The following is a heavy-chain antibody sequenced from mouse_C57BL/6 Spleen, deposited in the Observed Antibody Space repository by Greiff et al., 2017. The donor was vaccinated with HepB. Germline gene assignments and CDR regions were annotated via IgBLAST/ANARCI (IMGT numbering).Heavy chain of an antibody. J-gene: IGHJ3*01. CDR1: GFTFSSYA. V-gene: IGHV5-4*01. D-gene: IGHD2-3*01. CDR2: ISDGGSYT. Sequence: EVKLVESGGGLVKPGGSLKLSCAASGFTFSSYAMSWVRQTPEKRLEWVATISDGGSYTYYPDNVKGRFTISRDNAKNNLYLQMSQLKSKDTAMYYCAREGGDGYYTFAYWGQGTLVTVSA. CDR3: AREGGDGYYTFAY.